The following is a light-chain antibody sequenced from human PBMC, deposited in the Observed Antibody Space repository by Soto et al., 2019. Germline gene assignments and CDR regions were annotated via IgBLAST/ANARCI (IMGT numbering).Light chain of an antibody. V-gene: IGKV1-39*01. J-gene: IGKJ1*01. Sequence: DIQRTQSRSSLSASVGDRVTIICRASQSIRSYLNWYQQKPGKAPKLLIYAASSLQSGVPSRFSGSGSGTDFTLTISSLQPEDFATYYCQPDNSYWFGQGTKVDI. CDR1: QSIRSY. CDR3: QPDNSYW. CDR2: AAS.